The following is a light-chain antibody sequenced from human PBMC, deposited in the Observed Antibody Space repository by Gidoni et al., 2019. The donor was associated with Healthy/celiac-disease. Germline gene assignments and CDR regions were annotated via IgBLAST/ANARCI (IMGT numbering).Light chain of an antibody. CDR1: QSVSSN. V-gene: IGKV3-15*01. J-gene: IGKJ4*01. CDR3: QQYNNWPPKLA. CDR2: GAS. Sequence: EKVMPQSTATLSVSPGERDTLSCRASQSVSSNLAWYQQNTGQAPKLLIYGASTRATGIPARFSGSGSGTEFTLTISSLQSEDFAVCYCQQYNNWPPKLAFGGGTKVEIK.